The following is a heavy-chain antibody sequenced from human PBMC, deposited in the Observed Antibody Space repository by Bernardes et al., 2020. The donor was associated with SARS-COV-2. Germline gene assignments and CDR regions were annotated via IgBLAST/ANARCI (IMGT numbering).Heavy chain of an antibody. V-gene: IGHV3-21*01. J-gene: IGHJ5*02. CDR3: ARSKIEYSSSSWFDP. CDR2: ISSSSSYI. D-gene: IGHD6-6*01. CDR1: GFTFSSYS. Sequence: GGSLRLSCAASGFTFSSYSMNWVRQAPGKGLEWVSSISSSSSYIYYADSVKGRFTISRDNAKNSLYLQMNSLRAEDTAVYYCARSKIEYSSSSWFDPWGQGTLVTVPS.